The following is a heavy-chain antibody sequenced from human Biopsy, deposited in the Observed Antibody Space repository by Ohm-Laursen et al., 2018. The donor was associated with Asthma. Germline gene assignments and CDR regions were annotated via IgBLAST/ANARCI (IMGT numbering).Heavy chain of an antibody. Sequence: SLRLSCTASGFTVSRDHMFWVRQAPGKGLEWVSVIYSGGTSHTADSVRGRFTISRDLSKNTLHLQMHSLRVEDTAAYYCARGDSSGWSHYYFDYWGQGTLVTVSS. J-gene: IGHJ4*02. CDR3: ARGDSSGWSHYYFDY. CDR2: IYSGGTS. CDR1: GFTVSRDH. V-gene: IGHV3-53*01. D-gene: IGHD6-19*01.